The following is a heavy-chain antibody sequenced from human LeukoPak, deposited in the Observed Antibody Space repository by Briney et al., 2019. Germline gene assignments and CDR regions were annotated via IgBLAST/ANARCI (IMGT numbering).Heavy chain of an antibody. D-gene: IGHD6-25*01. CDR2: ISTSSSYI. Sequence: PGGSLRLSCAASGFTFSSYSINWVRQAPGKGLEWVSSISTSSSYIYYADSVKGRFTISRDNAKNSLYLQMNSLRAEDTAVFYCARDRSPIAADGMDVWGRGTTVPVSS. CDR1: GFTFSSYS. J-gene: IGHJ6*02. V-gene: IGHV3-21*01. CDR3: ARDRSPIAADGMDV.